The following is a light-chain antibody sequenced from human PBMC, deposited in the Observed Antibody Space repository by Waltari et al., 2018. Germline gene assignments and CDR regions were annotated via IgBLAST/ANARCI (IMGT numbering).Light chain of an antibody. J-gene: IGKJ2*01. CDR1: QSVGSSY. V-gene: IGKV3-20*01. CDR3: QQYAASPVT. Sequence: LSPGDRATLSCRASQSVGSSYLAWYQQKAGQAPRLLIQRSSTRATGIPDRFSGSGSGTDFTLTISRLESDDFAVYYCQQYAASPVTFGQGTKLEIK. CDR2: RSS.